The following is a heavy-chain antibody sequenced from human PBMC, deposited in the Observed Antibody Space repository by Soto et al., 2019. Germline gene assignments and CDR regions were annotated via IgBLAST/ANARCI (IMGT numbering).Heavy chain of an antibody. CDR2: ITASGGTT. Sequence: GGSLRLSCAASGFTFSTYSMSWVRQAPGKGLEWVAHITASGGTTYYADSVKGRFTISRDTSRNTLYLQMNGLRAEDTALYYCAKCMQAYWNYDAHHIWGQGTMVTVSS. D-gene: IGHD1-7*01. CDR1: GFTFSTYS. V-gene: IGHV3-23*01. J-gene: IGHJ3*02. CDR3: AKCMQAYWNYDAHHI.